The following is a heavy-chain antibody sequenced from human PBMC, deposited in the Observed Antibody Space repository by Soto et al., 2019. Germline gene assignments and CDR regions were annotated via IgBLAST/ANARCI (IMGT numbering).Heavy chain of an antibody. D-gene: IGHD7-27*01. Sequence: QVQLQESGPGLVKPSQTLSLTCTVSGGSISSGGYYWSWIRQHPGKGLEWIGYIYYSGSTYYNPSLTSRVTKSVDTSKNQFSLKLSSVTAADTAVYYCARDKSSVLGQFDYWGQGTLVTVSS. J-gene: IGHJ4*02. CDR3: ARDKSSVLGQFDY. V-gene: IGHV4-31*03. CDR2: IYYSGST. CDR1: GGSISSGGYY.